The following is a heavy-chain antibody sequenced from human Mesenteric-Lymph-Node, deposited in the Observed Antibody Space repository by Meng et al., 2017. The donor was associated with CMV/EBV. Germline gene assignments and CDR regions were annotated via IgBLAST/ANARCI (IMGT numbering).Heavy chain of an antibody. V-gene: IGHV2-5*01. CDR3: AQSSIFYGGSLDY. J-gene: IGHJ4*02. CDR2: IFGNDER. Sequence: SGPTLVKPTQTLTLTCSFSGFSLNTRGVGVGWIRQPPGKALEWLALIFGNDERHYSPSLQSTLTITKDTSRNQVVLTMTNMDPVDTATYYCAQSSIFYGGSLDYWGQGTLVTVSS. D-gene: IGHD4-23*01. CDR1: GFSLNTRGVG.